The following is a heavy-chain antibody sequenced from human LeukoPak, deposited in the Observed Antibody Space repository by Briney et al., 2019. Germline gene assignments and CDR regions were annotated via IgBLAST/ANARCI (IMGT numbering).Heavy chain of an antibody. V-gene: IGHV3-11*01. D-gene: IGHD3-10*01. CDR1: GFTFSDYY. J-gene: IGHJ3*02. Sequence: GGSLRLSCAASGFTFSDYYMSWIRQAPGKGLEWVSYISTSGSTIYYADSVKGRFTISRDKAQKTLYLQMIRLRDEDTAVYYCARYTGMVRGVVAFDIWGQGTMVNVS. CDR3: ARYTGMVRGVVAFDI. CDR2: ISTSGSTI.